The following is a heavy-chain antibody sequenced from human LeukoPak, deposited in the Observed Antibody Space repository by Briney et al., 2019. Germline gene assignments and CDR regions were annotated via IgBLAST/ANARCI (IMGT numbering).Heavy chain of an antibody. D-gene: IGHD6-19*01. CDR3: ARRRAVAGVNWFDP. Sequence: ASVKVSCKASGYTFTKNGISWVRQAPGQGLEWMGWINTYNGNTDSAQKFQGRVTMTTDTSMSTAYMELGSLRSDDTAVYYCARRRAVAGVNWFDPWGQGTLVTVSS. CDR1: GYTFTKNG. V-gene: IGHV1-18*01. CDR2: INTYNGNT. J-gene: IGHJ5*02.